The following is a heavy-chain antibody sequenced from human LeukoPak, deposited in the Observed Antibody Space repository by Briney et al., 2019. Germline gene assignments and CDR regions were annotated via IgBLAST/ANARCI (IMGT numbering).Heavy chain of an antibody. V-gene: IGHV3-30-3*01. J-gene: IGHJ4*02. D-gene: IGHD3-22*01. CDR2: ISYDGSNK. CDR3: ARERLDSSGFDY. Sequence: GGSLRLSCAASGFTFSSYAMHWVRQAPGKGLEWVAVISYDGSNKYYADSVKGRFTISRDNSKNTLYLQINSLRAEDTAVYYCARERLDSSGFDYWGQGTLVTVSS. CDR1: GFTFSSYA.